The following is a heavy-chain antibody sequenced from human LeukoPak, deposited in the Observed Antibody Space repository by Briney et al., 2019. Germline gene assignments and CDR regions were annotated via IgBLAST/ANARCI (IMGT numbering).Heavy chain of an antibody. D-gene: IGHD2-2*01. Sequence: SETLSLTCTVSGGSISTSSYHWGWFRQPPGKALECIGTIYYGGKTYYNPSLNSRVTISIHTSKNEFSLKLSSVTAADRAVYYCARSGPPAGRPDAFDIWGQGTMATVSS. CDR2: IYYGGKT. CDR1: GGSISTSSYH. CDR3: ARSGPPAGRPDAFDI. V-gene: IGHV4-39*07. J-gene: IGHJ3*02.